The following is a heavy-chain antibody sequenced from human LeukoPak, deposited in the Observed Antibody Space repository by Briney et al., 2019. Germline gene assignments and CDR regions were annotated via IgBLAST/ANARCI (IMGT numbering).Heavy chain of an antibody. D-gene: IGHD2-2*01. CDR3: AKSMDGVVPAAISDY. V-gene: IGHV3-23*01. CDR2: ISGSGGSP. Sequence: GGSLRLSCAASGFTFSSYAMSWVRKAPGKGLEWVSAISGSGGSPYYADSVKGWFTISRDNSKNTLYLQMNSLRAEDTAVYYCAKSMDGVVPAAISDYWGQGTLVTVSS. CDR1: GFTFSSYA. J-gene: IGHJ4*02.